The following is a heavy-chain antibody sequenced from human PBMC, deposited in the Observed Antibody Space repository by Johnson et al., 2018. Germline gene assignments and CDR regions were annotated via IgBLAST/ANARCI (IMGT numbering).Heavy chain of an antibody. CDR2: ISSNGGTT. CDR3: SRPKQRRGGCKCVDGLDV. J-gene: IGHJ3*01. CDR1: GFTFSNYA. V-gene: IGHV3-64*01. D-gene: IGHD2-8*01. Sequence: VQLVQSGGGLVQPGGSLRLSCAASGFTFSNYAIHWVRQAPGKGLEYVSAISSNGGTTYYANSVKGRFIISRDNSKKMLYLQMGSLRAEDRAVYYCSRPKQRRGGCKCVDGLDVGGQGTRVTV.